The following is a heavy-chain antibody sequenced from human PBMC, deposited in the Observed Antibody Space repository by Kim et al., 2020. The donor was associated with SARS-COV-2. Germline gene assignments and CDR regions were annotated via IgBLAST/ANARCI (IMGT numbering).Heavy chain of an antibody. CDR1: GGSISSSSYY. Sequence: SETLSLTCTVSGGSISSSSYYWGWIRQPPGKGLEWIGSIYYSGSTYYNPSLKSRVTISVDTSKNQFSLKLSSVTAADTAVYYCARHQIQPGSFDYWGQGTLVTVSS. D-gene: IGHD5-18*01. J-gene: IGHJ4*02. CDR3: ARHQIQPGSFDY. CDR2: IYYSGST. V-gene: IGHV4-39*01.